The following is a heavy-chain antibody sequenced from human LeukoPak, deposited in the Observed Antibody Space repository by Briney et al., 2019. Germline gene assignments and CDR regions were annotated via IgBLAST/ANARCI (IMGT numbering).Heavy chain of an antibody. V-gene: IGHV3-64*01. CDR2: INANGDNT. CDR1: GFTFSSYA. Sequence: QSGGSLRLSCAASGFTFSSYAFHWVRQAPGKGLEYVSAINANGDNTYYANSVKGRFTISRDNSKNTLYLQMGSLRTEDMAVYYCARVPILTGSYYFDYWGQGTLVTVSS. D-gene: IGHD3-9*01. CDR3: ARVPILTGSYYFDY. J-gene: IGHJ4*02.